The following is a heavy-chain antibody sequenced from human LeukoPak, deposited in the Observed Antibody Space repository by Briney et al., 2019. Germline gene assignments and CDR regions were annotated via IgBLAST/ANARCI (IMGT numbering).Heavy chain of an antibody. V-gene: IGHV3-48*03. CDR3: TRDVGAAGY. Sequence: GGSLRLSCEASGFTFSSYEMNWVRQAPGKGLEWVSYISSSGKTIYYADSTKGRFTVSRDNAKNSLYLQMNSLRAEDTAVYYCTRDVGAAGYWGQGTLVTVSS. J-gene: IGHJ4*02. D-gene: IGHD6-13*01. CDR1: GFTFSSYE. CDR2: ISSSGKTI.